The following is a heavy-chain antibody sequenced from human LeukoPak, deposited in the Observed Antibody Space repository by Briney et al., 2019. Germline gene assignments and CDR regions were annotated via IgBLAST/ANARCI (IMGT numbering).Heavy chain of an antibody. CDR1: GFTFSSYE. CDR2: ISSSGSTI. J-gene: IGHJ4*02. CDR3: ARESWATDY. Sequence: GGSVRLSCAASGFTFSSYEMNWVRQAPGKGLEWVSYISSSGSTIYYADSVKGRFTISRDNAENSLYLQMSSLRAEDTAVYYCARESWATDYWGQGTLVTVSS. D-gene: IGHD3-10*01. V-gene: IGHV3-48*03.